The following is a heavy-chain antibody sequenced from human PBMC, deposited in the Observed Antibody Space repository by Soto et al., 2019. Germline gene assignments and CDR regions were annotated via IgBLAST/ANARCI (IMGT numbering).Heavy chain of an antibody. CDR1: GGTFSIYA. V-gene: IGHV1-69*13. Sequence: SVKVSCKASGGTFSIYAISCVRQAPLQWLDWMGGIIPIFGTANYAQKFQGRVTITADESTSTAYMELSSLRSEDTAVYYCARDQGIVAAAGFNWFDPWGQGTLVTVSS. J-gene: IGHJ5*02. D-gene: IGHD6-13*01. CDR2: IIPIFGTA. CDR3: ARDQGIVAAAGFNWFDP.